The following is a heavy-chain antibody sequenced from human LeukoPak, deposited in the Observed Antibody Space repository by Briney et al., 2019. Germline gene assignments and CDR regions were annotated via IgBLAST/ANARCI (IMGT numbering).Heavy chain of an antibody. Sequence: GASVKVSCKASGYSFTGHYMHWVRQAPGQGLEWMGWIDPNSGGTNYAQNFQGRVTMTRDTSISTAYMELSRLRSDDTAVFYCASQGLLLDYWGQGTLVTVSS. CDR2: IDPNSGGT. J-gene: IGHJ4*02. CDR3: ASQGLLLDY. CDR1: GYSFTGHY. V-gene: IGHV1-2*02.